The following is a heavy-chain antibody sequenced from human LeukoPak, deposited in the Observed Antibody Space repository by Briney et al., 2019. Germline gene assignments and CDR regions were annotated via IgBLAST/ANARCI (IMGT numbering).Heavy chain of an antibody. J-gene: IGHJ4*02. D-gene: IGHD3-3*01. Sequence: SETLSLTCTVSGGSISSSSYYWGWIRQPPGKGLEWIGSIYYSGSTYYNPSLKSRVTISVDTSKNQFSLKLSSVTAADTAVYYCARHGTIFGVVITNFDYWGQGTLVTVSS. CDR2: IYYSGST. V-gene: IGHV4-39*01. CDR3: ARHGTIFGVVITNFDY. CDR1: GGSISSSSYY.